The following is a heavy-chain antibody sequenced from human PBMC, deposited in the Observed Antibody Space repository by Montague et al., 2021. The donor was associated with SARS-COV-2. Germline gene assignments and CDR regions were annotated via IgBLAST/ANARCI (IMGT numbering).Heavy chain of an antibody. V-gene: IGHV4-59*01. J-gene: IGHJ3*02. CDR3: ARGSGWMGNAFDI. CDR2: IYYSGST. Sequence: SETLPLTCTVSGGSISSYYWSWIRQPPGKGLEWIGYIYYSGSTXXXPSXKSRVTISVDTSKNQFSLKLSSVTAADTAVYYCARGSGWMGNAFDIWGQGTMVTVSS. D-gene: IGHD6-19*01. CDR1: GGSISSYY.